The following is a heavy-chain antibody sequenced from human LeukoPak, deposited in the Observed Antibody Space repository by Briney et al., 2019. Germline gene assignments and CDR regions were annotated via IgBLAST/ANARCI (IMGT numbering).Heavy chain of an antibody. CDR2: IYGDGSFT. V-gene: IGHV3-74*01. CDR3: ARGLQGYYDSLTGYYRGRYYFDY. Sequence: GGSLRLSCAASGFTFSNFWMHWVRQAPGKGLVWVALIYGDGSFTRYADSVKGRFTISRDNAKNTVYLQMNSLRAEDTAVYYCARGLQGYYDSLTGYYRGRYYFDYWGQGTLVTVSS. CDR1: GFTFSNFW. J-gene: IGHJ4*02. D-gene: IGHD3-9*01.